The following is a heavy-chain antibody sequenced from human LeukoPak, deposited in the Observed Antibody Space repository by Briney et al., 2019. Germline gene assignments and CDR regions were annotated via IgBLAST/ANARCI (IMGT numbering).Heavy chain of an antibody. D-gene: IGHD6-13*01. CDR1: GYTLTSYG. J-gene: IGHJ4*02. CDR2: ISAYNGNT. CDR3: ARVSVRQQLVEYFDY. Sequence: GASVTVSCTASGYTLTSYGISWVRQAPGQGLEWMGWISAYNGNTNYAQKLQGRVTMTTDTSTSTAYMELRSLRSDDAAVYYCARVSVRQQLVEYFDYWGQGTLVTVSS. V-gene: IGHV1-18*01.